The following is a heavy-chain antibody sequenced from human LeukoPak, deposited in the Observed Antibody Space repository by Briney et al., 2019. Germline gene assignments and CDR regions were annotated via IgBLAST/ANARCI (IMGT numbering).Heavy chain of an antibody. CDR3: AKDRSYLFDY. J-gene: IGHJ4*02. V-gene: IGHV3-30*02. CDR1: AFSFSSYG. D-gene: IGHD1-26*01. CDR2: IRYDGSIK. Sequence: GGSLRLSCAASAFSFSSYGMNWVRQAPGKGLEWVSFIRYDGSIKYYADSVKGRFTISRDNSKNTLYLEMNSLRAEDTAVYYCAKDRSYLFDYWGEGTLVTVSS.